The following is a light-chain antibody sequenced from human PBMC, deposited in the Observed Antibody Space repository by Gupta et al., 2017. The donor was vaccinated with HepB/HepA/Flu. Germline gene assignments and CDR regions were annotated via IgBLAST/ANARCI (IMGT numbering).Light chain of an antibody. CDR1: QSISSY. V-gene: IGKV1-39*01. J-gene: IGKJ1*01. CDR3: QRSYSTPPGR. Sequence: DIQMTQSPSSLSASVGDRVTITCRARQSISSYLNWYQQQPGKAPKLLFYAASSLQSGGPSRFSGGGSGTDFTLTISSRQPEDLATYYCQRSYSTPPGRLGQGTRWKSN. CDR2: AAS.